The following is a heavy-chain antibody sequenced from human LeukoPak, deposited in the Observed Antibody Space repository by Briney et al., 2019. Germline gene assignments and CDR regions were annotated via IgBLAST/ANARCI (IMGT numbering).Heavy chain of an antibody. J-gene: IGHJ5*01. Sequence: GGSLRLSCAASGFTFSSYWMHWVRQAPGKGLVWVSRMNTDGSNTNYADSVKGRFTISRDNAKNTLYLQMNNLRAEDTAVYYCARGLQGHWFDSWGQGTLVTVSS. CDR1: GFTFSSYW. V-gene: IGHV3-74*01. D-gene: IGHD5-18*01. CDR2: MNTDGSNT. CDR3: ARGLQGHWFDS.